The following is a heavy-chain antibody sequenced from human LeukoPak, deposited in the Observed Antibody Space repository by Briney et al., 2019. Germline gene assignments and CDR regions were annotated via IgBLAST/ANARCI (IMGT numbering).Heavy chain of an antibody. V-gene: IGHV4-34*01. CDR2: INHSGFT. J-gene: IGHJ6*03. D-gene: IGHD2-2*01. CDR1: GGSFSGYY. Sequence: PSETLSLTCAVYGGSFSGYYWSWIRQPPGKGLEWIGEINHSGFTNYNPSLKSRVTMSIDTSKNQFSLKLGSVTAADTAVHYCARGVVVVPAAYNYYYYMDVWGKGTTVTVSS. CDR3: ARGVVVVPAAYNYYYYMDV.